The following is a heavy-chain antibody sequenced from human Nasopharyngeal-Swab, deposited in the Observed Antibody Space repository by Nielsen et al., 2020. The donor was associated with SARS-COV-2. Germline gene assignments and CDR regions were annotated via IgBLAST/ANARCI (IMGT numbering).Heavy chain of an antibody. J-gene: IGHJ4*02. Sequence: SLKISCAASGFTFDDYAMHWVRQVPGKGLEWVSGISWNSGRIGYADSVKGRFTISRDNAENSLYLQMNSLRAEDTAFYYCAKDVGIAVAGSGFDYWGQGALVTVSS. V-gene: IGHV3-9*01. CDR1: GFTFDDYA. CDR3: AKDVGIAVAGSGFDY. CDR2: ISWNSGRI. D-gene: IGHD6-19*01.